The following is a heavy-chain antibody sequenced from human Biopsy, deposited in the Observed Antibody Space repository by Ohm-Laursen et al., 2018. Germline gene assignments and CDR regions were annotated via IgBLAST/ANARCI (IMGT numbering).Heavy chain of an antibody. J-gene: IGHJ1*01. CDR1: GGTFSNYG. CDR3: ATKLTGYFHH. Sequence: SVKVSCKSPGGTFSNYGVNWVRQAPGQGLEWLGGNIPILGTGNYAQKFQDRVTVAADTSTSTATMELRSLRSDDMAVYYCATKLTGYFHHWGQGTLVIVSS. D-gene: IGHD3-9*01. CDR2: NIPILGTG. V-gene: IGHV1-69*06.